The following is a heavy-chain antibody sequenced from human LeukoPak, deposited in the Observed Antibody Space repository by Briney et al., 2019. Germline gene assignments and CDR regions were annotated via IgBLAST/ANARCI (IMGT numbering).Heavy chain of an antibody. J-gene: IGHJ3*02. CDR2: IYTSGST. D-gene: IGHD6-6*01. Sequence: PSETLSLTCTVSGGSISSSSYYWGWIRQPPGKGLEWIGRIYTSGSTNYNPSLKGRVTMSVDTSKNQFSLKLSSVTAADTAVYYCAREAGRGRIAARQRAFDIWGQGTMVTVSS. CDR3: AREAGRGRIAARQRAFDI. CDR1: GGSISSSSYY. V-gene: IGHV4-39*07.